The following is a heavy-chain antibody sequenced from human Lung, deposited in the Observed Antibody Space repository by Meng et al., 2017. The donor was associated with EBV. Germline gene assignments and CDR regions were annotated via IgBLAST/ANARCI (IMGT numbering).Heavy chain of an antibody. J-gene: IGHJ4*02. CDR3: ARGTPGRSYSDY. V-gene: IGHV1-3*04. CDR1: GYTFTSYA. D-gene: IGHD3-10*01. Sequence: QVQLWQSGTEVKNPGATVEVSCKASGYTFTSYAMNWVRQAPGQRLEWMGWINTGNGETKYSQKFQGRVTLTRDTSASTAYMELRSLRSDDTAVYYCARGTPGRSYSDYWGQGTLVTVSS. CDR2: INTGNGET.